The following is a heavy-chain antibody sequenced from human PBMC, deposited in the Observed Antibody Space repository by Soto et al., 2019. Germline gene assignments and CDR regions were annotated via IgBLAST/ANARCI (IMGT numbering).Heavy chain of an antibody. CDR1: GFTFNNYG. Sequence: EVRLLESGGGPVQPGESLRLSCEASGFTFNNYGMDWVSQAPGRGLEWISFISRASDTTYYADSVKGRFIISRDNSKNTLYLQMNTLRAEDTAIYYCAKSFTQSNVWRAYRHKTHFDYWGQGALVTVTS. V-gene: IGHV3-23*01. CDR2: ISRASDTT. D-gene: IGHD3-16*02. CDR3: AKSFTQSNVWRAYRHKTHFDY. J-gene: IGHJ4*02.